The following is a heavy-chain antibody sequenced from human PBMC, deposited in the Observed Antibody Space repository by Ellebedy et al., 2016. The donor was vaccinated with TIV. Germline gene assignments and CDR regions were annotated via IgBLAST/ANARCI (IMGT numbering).Heavy chain of an antibody. CDR3: ARNMYSSGWVGY. CDR1: GYTFTGYY. V-gene: IGHV1-2*02. J-gene: IGHJ4*02. CDR2: INPNSGGT. D-gene: IGHD6-19*01. Sequence: ASVKVSXXASGYTFTGYYMHWVRQAPGQGLEWMGWINPNSGGTNYAQKFQGRVTMTRDTSISTAYMELSRLRSDDTAVYYCARNMYSSGWVGYWGQGTLVTVSS.